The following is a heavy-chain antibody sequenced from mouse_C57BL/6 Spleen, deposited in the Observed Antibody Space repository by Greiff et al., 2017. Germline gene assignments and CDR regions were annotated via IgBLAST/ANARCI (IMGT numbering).Heavy chain of an antibody. CDR2: IHPNGGST. CDR3: AREAYDYVYFDV. Sequence: VQLQQPGAELVKPGASVKLSCKASGYTFTSYWMHWVKQRPGQGLEWIGMIHPNGGSTNYNEKFKSKATLTVDKSSSTAYMQLSSLTSEDSAVYYCAREAYDYVYFDVWGTGTTVTVSS. CDR1: GYTFTSYW. V-gene: IGHV1-64*01. J-gene: IGHJ1*03. D-gene: IGHD2-4*01.